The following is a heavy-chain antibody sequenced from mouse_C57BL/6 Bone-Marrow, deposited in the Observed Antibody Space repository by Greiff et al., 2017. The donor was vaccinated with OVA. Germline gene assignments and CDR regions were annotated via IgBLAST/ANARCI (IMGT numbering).Heavy chain of an antibody. V-gene: IGHV3-6*01. CDR2: ISYDGSN. D-gene: IGHD4-1*01. CDR1: GYSITSGYY. CDR3: ARAILGRDY. Sequence: VQLKQSGPGLVKPSQSLSLTCSVTGYSITSGYYWNWIRQFPGNKLEWMGYISYDGSNNYNPSLKNRISITRDTSKNQFFLKLNSVTTEDTATYYCARAILGRDYWGQGTTLTVSS. J-gene: IGHJ2*01.